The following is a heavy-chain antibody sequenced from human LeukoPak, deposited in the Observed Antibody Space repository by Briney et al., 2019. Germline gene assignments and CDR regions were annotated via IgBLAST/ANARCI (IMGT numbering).Heavy chain of an antibody. D-gene: IGHD1-26*01. V-gene: IGHV4-61*02. CDR2: IYTSGST. Sequence: SETLSLTCTVSGGSISSGSYYWSWIRQPAGKGLEWIGRIYTSGSTNYNPSLKSRVTISVDTSKNQFSLKLSSVTAADTAVYYCARAIGRDNWSDPWGQGTLVTVSS. CDR1: GGSISSGSYY. CDR3: ARAIGRDNWSDP. J-gene: IGHJ5*02.